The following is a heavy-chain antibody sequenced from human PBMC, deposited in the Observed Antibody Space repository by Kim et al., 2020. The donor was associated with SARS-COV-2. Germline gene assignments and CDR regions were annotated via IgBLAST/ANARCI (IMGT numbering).Heavy chain of an antibody. Sequence: YNPSLQSRVTISVDASKNQCSLKLSSLTAADTAVYYCARGSSGYRATLDYWGQGTLVTVSS. CDR3: ARGSSGYRATLDY. V-gene: IGHV4-59*09. D-gene: IGHD2-2*02. J-gene: IGHJ4*02.